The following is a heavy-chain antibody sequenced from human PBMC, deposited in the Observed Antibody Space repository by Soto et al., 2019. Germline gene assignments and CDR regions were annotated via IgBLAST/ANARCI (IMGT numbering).Heavy chain of an antibody. CDR1: GYTFTSYD. V-gene: IGHV1-8*01. CDR2: MNPNSGNT. D-gene: IGHD6-13*01. CDR3: ARVGYSSSWYVRDYYYYMDV. J-gene: IGHJ6*03. Sequence: ASVKVSCKASGYTFTSYDINWVRQATGQGLEWMGWMNPNSGNTGYAQKFQGRVTMTRNTSISTAYMELSSLRSEDTAVYYCARVGYSSSWYVRDYYYYMDVWGKGTTVTVSS.